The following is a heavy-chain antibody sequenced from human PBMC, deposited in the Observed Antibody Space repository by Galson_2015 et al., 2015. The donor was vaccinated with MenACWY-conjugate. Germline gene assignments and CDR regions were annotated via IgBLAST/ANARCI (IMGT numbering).Heavy chain of an antibody. Sequence: SLRLSCAASGFTLSSRWMHWVRQAPGKGLVWVSGIKSDGSATIYADSVKGRFTISRDSAKNTLCLRMNSLRAEDTAVYYCARGGAAAGYLFDSWGQGILVTVSS. V-gene: IGHV3-74*01. J-gene: IGHJ4*02. CDR2: IKSDGSAT. CDR1: GFTLSSRW. D-gene: IGHD6-13*01. CDR3: ARGGAAAGYLFDS.